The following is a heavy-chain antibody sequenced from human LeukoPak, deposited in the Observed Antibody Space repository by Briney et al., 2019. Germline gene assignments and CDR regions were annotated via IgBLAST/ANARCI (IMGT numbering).Heavy chain of an antibody. CDR2: IFYSGNT. J-gene: IGHJ4*01. D-gene: IGHD6-19*01. V-gene: IGHV4-39*01. Sequence: SETLSLTCAVSGGSISESGYYWGWIRQPPGKGLEWIGRIFYSGNTYYNPSLNSRVSMSVDTSQNQFSLKLNSVNAADTAVYFCVRYSSGWPFDYWGRGSLVTVSS. CDR3: VRYSSGWPFDY. CDR1: GGSISESGYY.